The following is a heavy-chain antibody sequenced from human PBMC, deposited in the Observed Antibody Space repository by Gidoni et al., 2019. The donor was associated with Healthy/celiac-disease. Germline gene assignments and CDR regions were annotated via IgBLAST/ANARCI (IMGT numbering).Heavy chain of an antibody. CDR1: GGSFSGYY. CDR3: ATRYDSSGYYFD. J-gene: IGHJ4*02. Sequence: QVQLQQWGAGLLKPSETLSLTCAVYGGSFSGYYWSWIRQPPGKGLEWIGEINHSGSTNYNPSLKSRVTISVDTSKNQFSLKLSSVTAADTAVYYCATRYDSSGYYFDWGQGTLVTVSS. V-gene: IGHV4-34*01. D-gene: IGHD3-22*01. CDR2: INHSGST.